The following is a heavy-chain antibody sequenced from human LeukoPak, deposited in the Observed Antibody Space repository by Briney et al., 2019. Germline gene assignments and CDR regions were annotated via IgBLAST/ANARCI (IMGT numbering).Heavy chain of an antibody. CDR1: GGSISSYY. Sequence: PSETLSLTCTVSGGSISSYYWSWIRQPPGEGLEWIGYIYHSGSTNYNPSLKSRVTISVDTSKNQFSLKLSSVTAADTAVYYCARVVRGVINDYWGQGTLVTVSS. D-gene: IGHD3-10*01. CDR3: ARVVRGVINDY. CDR2: IYHSGST. V-gene: IGHV4-59*01. J-gene: IGHJ4*02.